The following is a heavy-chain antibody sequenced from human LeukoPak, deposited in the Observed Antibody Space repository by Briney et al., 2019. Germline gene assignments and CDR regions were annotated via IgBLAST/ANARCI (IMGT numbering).Heavy chain of an antibody. D-gene: IGHD5-12*01. CDR2: ISGSGTTM. J-gene: IGHJ5*02. Sequence: GGSLRLSCAASGITFSNYDMNWVRQTPGKGLEWISYISGSGTTMYYADSVKGRFTISRDNAKNSLYLQMNSLRAEDTAVYYCTSYIVAKIEVNWFDPWGQGTLVTVSS. CDR3: TSYIVAKIEVNWFDP. V-gene: IGHV3-48*03. CDR1: GITFSNYD.